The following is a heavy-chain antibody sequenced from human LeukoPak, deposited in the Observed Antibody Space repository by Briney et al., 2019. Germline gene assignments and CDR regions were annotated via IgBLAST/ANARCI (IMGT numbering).Heavy chain of an antibody. CDR3: AKFLAVIAARDSLYFQH. D-gene: IGHD6-6*01. CDR1: XXXFXXFA. CDR2: XSDSGGTT. Sequence: GSLRLSCAAXXXXFXXFAMSXXRKAPXKXLEXXXAXSDSGGTTYYADSVKGRFTICRDNSKNTRYLQMSRLRGEDTAVYYCAKFLAVIAARDSLYFQHWGQGTLVTVSS. V-gene: IGHV3-23*01. J-gene: IGHJ1*01.